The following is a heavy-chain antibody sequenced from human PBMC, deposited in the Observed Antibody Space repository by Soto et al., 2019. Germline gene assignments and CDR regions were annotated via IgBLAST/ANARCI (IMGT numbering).Heavy chain of an antibody. Sequence: GGSLRLSCAASGFTFSNAWMNWVRQAPGKGLEWVGRIKSKTDGGTTDYAAPVKGRFTISRDDSKNTLYLQMNSLKTEDTAVYYCTTDAVFGGVIASYYYYGMDVWGQGTTVTVSS. CDR1: GFTFSNAW. J-gene: IGHJ6*02. CDR2: IKSKTDGGTT. V-gene: IGHV3-15*07. D-gene: IGHD3-16*02. CDR3: TTDAVFGGVIASYYYYGMDV.